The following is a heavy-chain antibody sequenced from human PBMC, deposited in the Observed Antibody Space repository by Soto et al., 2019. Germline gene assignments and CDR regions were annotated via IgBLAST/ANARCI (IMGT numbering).Heavy chain of an antibody. J-gene: IGHJ6*02. CDR3: ATVQTWGYRGYDSDYYYYGMDV. V-gene: IGHV5-10-1*01. CDR1: GYSFTSYW. D-gene: IGHD5-12*01. CDR2: IDPSDSYT. Sequence: GESLKISCKGSGYSFTSYWISWVRQMPGKGLEWMGRIDPSDSYTNYSPSFQGHVTISADKSISTAYLQWSSLKASDTAMYYYATVQTWGYRGYDSDYYYYGMDVWGQGTRVTVSS.